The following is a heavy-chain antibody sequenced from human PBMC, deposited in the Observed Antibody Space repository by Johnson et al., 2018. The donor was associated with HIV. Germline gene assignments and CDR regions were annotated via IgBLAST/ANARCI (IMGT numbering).Heavy chain of an antibody. CDR3: ARDCTGGVCLNDAFDI. Sequence: VQLVESGGGVVQPGRSLRLSCAASGFTFSSYAMHWVRQAPGKGLEWVAVISYDGSNKYYADSVKGRFTISRDNSKNTLYLQMNSLRAEHTAVYYCARDCTGGVCLNDAFDIWGQGTMVTVSS. J-gene: IGHJ3*02. CDR2: ISYDGSNK. V-gene: IGHV3-30*04. D-gene: IGHD2-8*02. CDR1: GFTFSSYA.